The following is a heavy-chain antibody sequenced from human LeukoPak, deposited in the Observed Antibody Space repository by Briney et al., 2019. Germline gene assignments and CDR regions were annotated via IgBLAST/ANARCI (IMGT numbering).Heavy chain of an antibody. J-gene: IGHJ4*02. CDR2: IFYTGST. CDR1: GGSFSGYY. Sequence: SQTLSLTCAVYGGSFSGYYWSWIRQPPGKGLEWIGYIFYTGSTNYNPSLKSRVTISVDTSKNQFSLKLSSVTAADTAVYYCARRHSSGWYHFDYWGQGTLVTVSS. V-gene: IGHV4-59*08. D-gene: IGHD6-19*01. CDR3: ARRHSSGWYHFDY.